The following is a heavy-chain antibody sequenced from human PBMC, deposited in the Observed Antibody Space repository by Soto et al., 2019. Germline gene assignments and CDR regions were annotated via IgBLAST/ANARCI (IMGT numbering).Heavy chain of an antibody. CDR1: GYTLTELS. CDR3: ATDTSVNVGITSGGVIVSGAFDI. J-gene: IGHJ3*02. CDR2: FDPEDGET. D-gene: IGHD3-16*02. Sequence: GASVKVSCKVSGYTLTELSMHWVRQAPGKGLEWMGGFDPEDGETIYAQKFQGRVTMTEDTSTDTAYMELSSLRSEDTAVYYCATDTSVNVGITSGGVIVSGAFDIWGQGTMVTVSS. V-gene: IGHV1-24*01.